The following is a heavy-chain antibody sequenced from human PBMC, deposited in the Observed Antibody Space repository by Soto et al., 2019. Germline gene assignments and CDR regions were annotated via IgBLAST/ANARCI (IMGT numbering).Heavy chain of an antibody. J-gene: IGHJ3*02. CDR3: ARGDVVVPAAMLRLGDAFDI. D-gene: IGHD2-2*01. CDR2: IYYSGST. V-gene: IGHV4-59*01. Sequence: SETLSLTCTVSGGSISSYYWSWIRQPPGKGLEWIGYIYYSGSTNYNPSLKSRVTISVDTSKNQFSLKLSSVTAADTAVYYCARGDVVVPAAMLRLGDAFDIWGQGTMVTVSS. CDR1: GGSISSYY.